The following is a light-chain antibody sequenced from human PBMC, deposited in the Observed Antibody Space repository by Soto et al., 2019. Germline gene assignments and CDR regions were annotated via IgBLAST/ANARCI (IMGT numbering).Light chain of an antibody. CDR2: AAS. CDR1: QGISNY. V-gene: IGKV1-27*01. J-gene: IGKJ2*01. CDR3: QKYNSARYT. Sequence: DIQMTQSPSSLSSSVGDRVTITCRASQGISNYLAWYQQKPGKVPKLLIYAASTLQSGVPSRFSGSGSGTDFTLTISSLQPEEVATYYCQKYNSARYTFGPGTKLEIK.